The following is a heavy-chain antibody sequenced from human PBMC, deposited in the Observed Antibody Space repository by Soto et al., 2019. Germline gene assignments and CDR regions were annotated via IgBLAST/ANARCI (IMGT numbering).Heavy chain of an antibody. CDR3: TSFFDSSGYYYYYGMDV. CDR1: GFTFSGSA. CDR2: IRSKANSYAT. J-gene: IGHJ6*02. D-gene: IGHD3-22*01. V-gene: IGHV3-73*02. Sequence: EVQLVESGGGLVQPGGSLKLSYAASGFTFSGSAMHWVRQASGKGLEWVGRIRSKANSYATAYAASVKGRFTISRDDSKNTAYLQMNSLKTEDTAVYYCTSFFDSSGYYYYYGMDVWGQGTTVTVSS.